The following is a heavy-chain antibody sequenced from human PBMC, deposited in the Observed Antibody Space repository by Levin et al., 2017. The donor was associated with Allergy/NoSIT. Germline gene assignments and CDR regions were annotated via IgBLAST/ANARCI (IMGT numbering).Heavy chain of an antibody. CDR2: ITGGGFNT. V-gene: IGHV3-23*01. CDR1: GFSISDYA. CDR3: AKKQGGTSGFSFDV. D-gene: IGHD1/OR15-1a*01. Sequence: GGSLRLSCAVSGFSISDYAMAWVRQAPGKGLEWVSEITGGGFNTYYGDSVKGRFTVSKDDSKDMLFLDLSSLRVEDTAVYYCAKKQGGTSGFSFDVWGQGTMVTVSS. J-gene: IGHJ3*01.